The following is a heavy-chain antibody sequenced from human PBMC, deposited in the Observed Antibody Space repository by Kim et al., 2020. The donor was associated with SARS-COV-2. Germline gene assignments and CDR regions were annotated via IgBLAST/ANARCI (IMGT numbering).Heavy chain of an antibody. V-gene: IGHV1-69*13. CDR1: GGTFSSYA. CDR2: IIPIFGTA. D-gene: IGHD3-9*01. J-gene: IGHJ6*02. Sequence: SVKVSCKASGGTFSSYAINWVRQAPGQGLEWMGGIIPIFGTANYAQKFQGRVTITADESTSTAYMELSSLRSEDTAVYYCARAPNYDIQGVYYYGMDVWGQGTTVTVSS. CDR3: ARAPNYDIQGVYYYGMDV.